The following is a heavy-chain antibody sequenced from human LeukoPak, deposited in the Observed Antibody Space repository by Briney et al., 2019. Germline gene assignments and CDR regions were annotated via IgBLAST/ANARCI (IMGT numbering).Heavy chain of an antibody. CDR2: IIPIFGTA. J-gene: IGHJ3*02. V-gene: IGHV1-69*05. Sequence: SVKVSCTASGGTFSSYAISWVRQAPGQGLEWMGGIIPIFGTANYAQKFQGRVTITTDESTSTAYMELSSLRSEDTAVYYCATRDGYNIGGAFDIWGQGTMVTVSS. CDR1: GGTFSSYA. D-gene: IGHD5-24*01. CDR3: ATRDGYNIGGAFDI.